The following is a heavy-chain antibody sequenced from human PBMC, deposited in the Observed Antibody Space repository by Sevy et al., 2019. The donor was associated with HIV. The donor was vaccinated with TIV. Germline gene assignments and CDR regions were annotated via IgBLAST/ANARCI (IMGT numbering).Heavy chain of an antibody. CDR3: ARDLWGSSGWNY. Sequence: GGSLRLSCAASGFTFSSYSMSWVRQAPGKGLEWVANVKQDGSGKYYADSVKGRFTISRDNAKNSLYLQMNSLRAEDTALYYCARDLWGSSGWNYWGQGTLVTVSS. D-gene: IGHD6-19*01. CDR1: GFTFSSYS. V-gene: IGHV3-7*01. J-gene: IGHJ4*02. CDR2: VKQDGSGK.